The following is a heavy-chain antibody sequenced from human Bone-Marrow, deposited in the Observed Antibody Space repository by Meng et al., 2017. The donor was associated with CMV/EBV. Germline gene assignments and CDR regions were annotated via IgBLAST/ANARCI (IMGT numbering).Heavy chain of an antibody. CDR1: GFTFSDYY. J-gene: IGHJ4*02. V-gene: IGHV3-11*01. D-gene: IGHD4-11*01. Sequence: GESLKISCAASGFTFSDYYMSWIRQAPGKELEWVSYISSSGSTIYYADSVKGRFTISRDNAKNSLYLQMNSLRAEDTAVYYCARDRYSNYYFDYWGQGTLVTIYS. CDR3: ARDRYSNYYFDY. CDR2: ISSSGSTI.